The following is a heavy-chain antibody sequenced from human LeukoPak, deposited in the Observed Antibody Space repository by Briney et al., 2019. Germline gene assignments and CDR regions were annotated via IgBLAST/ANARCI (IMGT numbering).Heavy chain of an antibody. J-gene: IGHJ4*02. D-gene: IGHD5-12*01. V-gene: IGHV3-23*01. CDR3: AKVGSGNDYY. Sequence: GGSLRLSCAASGFIFSIYGMSWVRQAPGKGLEWVSSISDTGDTTYYADSVKGRFTISRDNSKNMLYLQMNSLRTEDTAVYYCAKVGSGNDYYWGQGTLVTVSS. CDR1: GFIFSIYG. CDR2: ISDTGDTT.